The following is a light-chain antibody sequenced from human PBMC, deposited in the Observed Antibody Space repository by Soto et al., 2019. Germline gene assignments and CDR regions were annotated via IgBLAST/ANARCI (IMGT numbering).Light chain of an antibody. J-gene: IGLJ3*02. CDR1: SSNIGSNY. Sequence: QSVLTQPPSVSGTPGQRVTISCSGNSSNIGSNYVYWYQQVPGTAPKLLIYRSYQRPSGVPDRFSGSKSGTAASLAISGLRPDDEADYYCAAWDDSLSGYWVFGGGTKVTVL. CDR2: RSY. CDR3: AAWDDSLSGYWV. V-gene: IGLV1-47*01.